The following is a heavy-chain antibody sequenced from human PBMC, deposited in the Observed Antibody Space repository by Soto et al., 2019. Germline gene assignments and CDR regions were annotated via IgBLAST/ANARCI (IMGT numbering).Heavy chain of an antibody. CDR3: ASSPVGPSSWYRCFDP. Sequence: SERLAISCAVSIGSISSCSYFWGWKSQPPGKGLEWIGSFYYSGGTYYNPSLKSRVTISVDTSKNQFSLKLSSVTAADTAVYYCASSPVGPSSWYRCFDPWGQGTLVTVSS. V-gene: IGHV4-39*01. CDR2: FYYSGGT. CDR1: IGSISSCSYF. D-gene: IGHD6-13*01. J-gene: IGHJ5*02.